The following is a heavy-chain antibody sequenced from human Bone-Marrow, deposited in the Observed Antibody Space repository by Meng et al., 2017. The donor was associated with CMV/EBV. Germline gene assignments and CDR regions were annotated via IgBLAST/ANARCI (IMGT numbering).Heavy chain of an antibody. Sequence: ASVKVSCKASGYTFTSYGISWVRQAPGQGLEWMGWISAYNGNTNYAQKLQGRVTMTTDTSTSTAYMELSSLRTEDTAVYYCARSRGRYGRYGSGSMRLAQYSYGMDVCAQGITVTASS. J-gene: IGHJ6*02. CDR2: ISAYNGNT. CDR3: ARSRGRYGRYGSGSMRLAQYSYGMDV. D-gene: IGHD3-10*01. V-gene: IGHV1-18*01. CDR1: GYTFTSYG.